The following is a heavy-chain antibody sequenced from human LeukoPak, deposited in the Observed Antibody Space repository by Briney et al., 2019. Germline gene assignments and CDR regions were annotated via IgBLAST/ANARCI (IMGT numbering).Heavy chain of an antibody. CDR2: ISQSGST. D-gene: IGHD6-6*01. J-gene: IGHJ4*02. CDR3: ARDSIAARLDY. V-gene: IGHV4-4*02. Sequence: GSLRLSCAASGFTFSSYWMSWVRQAPGKGLEWIGEISQSGSTNYNPSLKSRVTISVDRSKNQFSLKLSSVTAADTAVYYCARDSIAARLDYWGQGTLVTVSS. CDR1: GFTFSSYW.